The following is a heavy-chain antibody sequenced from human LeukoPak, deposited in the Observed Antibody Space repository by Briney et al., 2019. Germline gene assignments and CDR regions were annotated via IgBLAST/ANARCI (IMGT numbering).Heavy chain of an antibody. CDR3: ARTRDGYNSEPIDY. CDR1: GGSISSSSYY. CDR2: IYYNGNT. Sequence: SETLSLTCTVSGGSISSSSYYWGWIRPPPGKGLEWIGSIYYNGNTYYNPSLKSRVTISVDTSKNQFSLKLSSVTAADTAVYFCARTRDGYNSEPIDYWGQGTLVTVSS. V-gene: IGHV4-39*07. D-gene: IGHD5-24*01. J-gene: IGHJ4*02.